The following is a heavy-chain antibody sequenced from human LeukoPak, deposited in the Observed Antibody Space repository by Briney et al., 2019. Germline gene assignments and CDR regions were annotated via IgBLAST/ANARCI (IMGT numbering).Heavy chain of an antibody. CDR1: GGSISSSNW. J-gene: IGHJ4*02. CDR3: ARETPSYYDSSGYYYFDY. CDR2: IYYSGST. Sequence: PSETLSLTCAVSGGSISSSNWWSWVRQPPGKGLEWIGSIYYSGSTYYNPSLKSRVTISVDTSKNQFSLKLSSVTAADTAVYYCARETPSYYDSSGYYYFDYWGQGTLVTVSS. D-gene: IGHD3-22*01. V-gene: IGHV4-4*02.